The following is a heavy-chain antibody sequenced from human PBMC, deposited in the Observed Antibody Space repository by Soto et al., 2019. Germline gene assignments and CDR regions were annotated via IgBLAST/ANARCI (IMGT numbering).Heavy chain of an antibody. CDR1: EFTVSSNY. CDR2: IYSGGST. D-gene: IGHD6-13*01. CDR3: ARAGAQYSSSWADY. J-gene: IGHJ4*02. Sequence: GGSLRLPCAASEFTVSSNYMSWVLQPPGKGLEWVSVIYSGGSTYYADSVKGRFTISRDNSKNTLYLQINSLSAEDTAVYYCARAGAQYSSSWADYWGQGTLVTVSS. V-gene: IGHV3-53*01.